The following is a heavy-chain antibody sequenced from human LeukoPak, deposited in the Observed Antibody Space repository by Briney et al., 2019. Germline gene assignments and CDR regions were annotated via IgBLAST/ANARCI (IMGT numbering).Heavy chain of an antibody. CDR1: GGTFSCYA. J-gene: IGHJ1*01. CDR2: FNTISGAT. V-gene: IGHV1-2*02. Sequence: SVKVSCKASGGTFSCYAFSWVRQAPGQGLEWVGWFNTISGATNYAHRFQCRVTMTLDTSINTAYMELNRLTSEDTAVYYCSRDSVDSSGQGDLQHGGQGTLVSVPS. CDR3: SRDSVDSSGQGDLQH. D-gene: IGHD3-22*01.